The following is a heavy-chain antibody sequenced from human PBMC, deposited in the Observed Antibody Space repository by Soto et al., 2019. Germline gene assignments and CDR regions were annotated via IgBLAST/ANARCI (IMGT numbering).Heavy chain of an antibody. Sequence: EVQVLESGGGLVQPGGSLRLSCAASGFTFSTYAMTWVRQAPGKGLEWVSSVSGSGDSTYYADSVKGRFTISRDNSKNTVYLQMNSLRAEVTATYYCAKGPSWGQGTLVTVSS. CDR2: VSGSGDST. J-gene: IGHJ5*02. V-gene: IGHV3-23*01. CDR1: GFTFSTYA. CDR3: AKGPS.